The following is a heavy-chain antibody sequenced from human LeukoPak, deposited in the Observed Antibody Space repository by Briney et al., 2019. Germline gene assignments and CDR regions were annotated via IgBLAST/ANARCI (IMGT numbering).Heavy chain of an antibody. CDR2: IWYDGSNK. J-gene: IGHJ4*02. D-gene: IGHD3-10*01. V-gene: IGHV3-33*06. CDR1: GFTFSTYG. CDR3: AKAPSGTPYQFDY. Sequence: GGSLRLFCAASGFTFSTYGMHWVRQAPGKGLEWAAVIWYDGSNKYYADSVKGRFTISRDNSKNTLYLQMNSLRAEDTAVYYCAKAPSGTPYQFDYWGQGTLVTVSS.